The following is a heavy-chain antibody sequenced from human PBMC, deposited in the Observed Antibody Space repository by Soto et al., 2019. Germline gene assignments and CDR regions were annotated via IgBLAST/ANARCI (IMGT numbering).Heavy chain of an antibody. CDR2: IYSGGST. CDR3: AKVQHVLRYFDWLSH. J-gene: IGHJ5*02. Sequence: PGGSLRLSCAASGFTVSSNYMSWVRQAPGKGLEWVSVIYSGGSTYYADSVKGRFTISRDNSKNTLYLQMNSLRAEDTAVYYCAKVQHVLRYFDWLSHWGQGTLVTVSS. V-gene: IGHV3-66*01. D-gene: IGHD3-9*01. CDR1: GFTVSSNY.